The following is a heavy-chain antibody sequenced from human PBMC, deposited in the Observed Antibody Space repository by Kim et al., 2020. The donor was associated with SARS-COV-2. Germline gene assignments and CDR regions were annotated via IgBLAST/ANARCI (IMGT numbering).Heavy chain of an antibody. CDR3: AKALGYCSSTSCYHHYDFWSGYQWGWEAFDI. D-gene: IGHD2-2*01. CDR2: ISGSGGST. Sequence: GGSLRLSCAASGFTFSSYAMSWVRQAPGKGLEWVSAISGSGGSTYYADSVKGRFTISRDNSKNTLYLQMNSLRAEDTAVYYCAKALGYCSSTSCYHHYDFWSGYQWGWEAFDIWGQGTMVTVSS. V-gene: IGHV3-23*01. J-gene: IGHJ3*02. CDR1: GFTFSSYA.